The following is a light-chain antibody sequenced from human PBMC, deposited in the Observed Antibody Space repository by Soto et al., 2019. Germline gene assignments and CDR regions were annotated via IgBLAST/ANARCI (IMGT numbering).Light chain of an antibody. CDR1: QNVRSTY. CDR3: QKYGSAPYT. V-gene: IGKV3-20*01. J-gene: IGKJ2*01. CDR2: GTF. Sequence: EIVLTQSPGTLSLSPGEGATLSCRASQNVRSTYIGWYHQKPGQAPRLLIYGTFNRAAGVPDRFSGSVSGTDFTLTISRLEPEDFGVYYCQKYGSAPYTVGQGTKLE.